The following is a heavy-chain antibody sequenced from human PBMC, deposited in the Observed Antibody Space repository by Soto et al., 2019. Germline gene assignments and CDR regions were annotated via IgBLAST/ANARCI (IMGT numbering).Heavy chain of an antibody. CDR1: GFTFSSYA. J-gene: IGHJ4*02. CDR2: ISYDGSNK. D-gene: IGHD5-18*01. Sequence: QVQLVESGGGVVQPGRSLRLSCAASGFTFSSYAMHWVRQAPGKGLEWGAVISYDGSNKYYADSVKGRFTISRDNSKNTLYLQKNSLSAEDTAVYYCARDSRYSYGFDYWGQGTLVTVS. V-gene: IGHV3-30-3*01. CDR3: ARDSRYSYGFDY.